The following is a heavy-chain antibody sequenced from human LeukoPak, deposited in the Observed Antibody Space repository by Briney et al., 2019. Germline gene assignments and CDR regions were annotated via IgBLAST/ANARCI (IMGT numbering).Heavy chain of an antibody. CDR1: GFTFSSYW. V-gene: IGHV3-20*04. CDR2: LNWNAAST. J-gene: IGHJ4*02. CDR3: ARVGIYGDYGRYFDY. Sequence: PGGSLRLSCAASGFTFSSYWMSWVRQAPGKGLEWVSGLNWNAASTGYADSVKGRFTISRDNAKNSLYLQMNSLRAEDTALYYCARVGIYGDYGRYFDYWGQGTLVTVSS. D-gene: IGHD4-17*01.